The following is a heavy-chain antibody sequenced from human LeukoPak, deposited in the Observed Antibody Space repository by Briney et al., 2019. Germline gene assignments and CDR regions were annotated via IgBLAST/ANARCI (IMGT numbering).Heavy chain of an antibody. J-gene: IGHJ4*02. V-gene: IGHV1-8*01. Sequence: ASVKVSCKASGYTFTSCDINWVRQATGQGLEWMGWMNPNSGNTGYAQKFQGRVTMTRNTSISTAYMELSSLRSEDTAVYYCARGPSTYYYDSSGLKGPDYWGQGTLVTVSS. D-gene: IGHD3-22*01. CDR2: MNPNSGNT. CDR3: ARGPSTYYYDSSGLKGPDY. CDR1: GYTFTSCD.